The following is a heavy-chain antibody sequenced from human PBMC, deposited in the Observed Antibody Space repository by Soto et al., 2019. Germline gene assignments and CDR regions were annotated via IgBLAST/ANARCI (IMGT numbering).Heavy chain of an antibody. J-gene: IGHJ6*02. CDR2: ISSTTNYI. CDR1: GFTFTRYS. D-gene: IGHD6-19*01. Sequence: PGGSLRLSCAASGFTFTRYSMNWVRQAPGKGLEWVSSISSTTNYIYYGDSMKGRFTISRDNAKNSLYLEMNSLRAEDTAVYYCVKDGSSGWPYFYDMDVWGQGTTVTVSS. V-gene: IGHV3-21*06. CDR3: VKDGSSGWPYFYDMDV.